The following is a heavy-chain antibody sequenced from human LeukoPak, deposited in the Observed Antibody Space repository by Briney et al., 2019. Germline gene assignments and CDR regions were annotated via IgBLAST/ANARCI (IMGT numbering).Heavy chain of an antibody. Sequence: PSETLSLTCTVSGGSISSYYWSWIRQPPGKGLEWIGYIYYSGSTNYNPSLKSRVTISVNTSKNQFSLKLSSVTAADTAVYYCARGRIAARPYYYYYMDVWGKGTTVTLSS. CDR3: ARGRIAARPYYYYYMDV. V-gene: IGHV4-59*01. D-gene: IGHD6-6*01. J-gene: IGHJ6*03. CDR1: GGSISSYY. CDR2: IYYSGST.